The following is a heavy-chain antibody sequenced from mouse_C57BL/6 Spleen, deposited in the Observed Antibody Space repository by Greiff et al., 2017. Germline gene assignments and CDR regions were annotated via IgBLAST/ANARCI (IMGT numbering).Heavy chain of an antibody. CDR3: ARSGVTTGWYFDV. CDR2: IYPGDGDT. D-gene: IGHD2-2*01. J-gene: IGHJ1*03. V-gene: IGHV1-82*01. CDR1: GYAFSSSW. Sequence: QVQLKESGPELVQPGASVKISCKASGYAFSSSWMNWVKQRPGKGLEWIGRIYPGDGDTNYNGKFKGKATLTADKSSSTAYMQLSSRTSEDSAVYFCARSGVTTGWYFDVWGTGTTVTVSS.